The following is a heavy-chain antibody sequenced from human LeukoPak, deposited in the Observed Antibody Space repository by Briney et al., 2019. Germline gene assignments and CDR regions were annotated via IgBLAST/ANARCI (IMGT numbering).Heavy chain of an antibody. CDR3: ARHYYSDYYFDH. D-gene: IGHD3-10*01. V-gene: IGHV4-39*01. CDR1: GGSISSGDYY. J-gene: IGHJ4*02. CDR2: IYYSGST. Sequence: PSQTLSLTCTVSGGSISSGDYYWGWIRRPPEKGLEWIGSIYYSGSTYYNPSLKSRVTISLDTSKNQFSLNLTSVTAADTAVYYCARHYYSDYYFDHWGQGTLVTVSS.